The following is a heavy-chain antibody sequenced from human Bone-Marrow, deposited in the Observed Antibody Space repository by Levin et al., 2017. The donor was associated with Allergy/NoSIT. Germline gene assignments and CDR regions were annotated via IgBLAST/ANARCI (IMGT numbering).Heavy chain of an antibody. V-gene: IGHV5-51*01. CDR1: GYRFSSHW. J-gene: IGHJ3*02. Sequence: GESLKISCKASGYRFSSHWIGWVRQTPETGLEWIANIYPSDSDTIYNPSFEGQVTVSADQSITPAYLHWTSLEASDPAMSYWARRASPKAFDIWGQGTMVTVSS. CDR3: ARRASPKAFDI. CDR2: IYPSDSDT.